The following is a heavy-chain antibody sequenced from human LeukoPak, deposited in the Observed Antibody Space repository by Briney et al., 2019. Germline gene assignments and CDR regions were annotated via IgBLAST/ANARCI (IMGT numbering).Heavy chain of an antibody. CDR2: IYYSGST. CDR3: ARVTSIQLWLRVDYFDY. D-gene: IGHD5-18*01. Sequence: SETLSLTCTVSGGSISSHYWSWIRQPPGKGLEWIGYIYYSGSTNYNPSLKSRVTISVDTSKNQFSLKLSSVTAADTAVYYCARVTSIQLWLRVDYFDYWGQGTLVTVSS. CDR1: GGSISSHY. V-gene: IGHV4-59*11. J-gene: IGHJ4*02.